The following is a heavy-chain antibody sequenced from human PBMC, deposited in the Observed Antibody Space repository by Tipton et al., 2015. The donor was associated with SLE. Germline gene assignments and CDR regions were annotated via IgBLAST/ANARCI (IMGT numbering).Heavy chain of an antibody. CDR3: ARDTCDTGGYFDF. Sequence: LRLSCAVYGGSFSGYYWSWIRQPPGKGLEWIGEINHSGSTNYNPSLKSRVTISVDTSKNQFSLKLSSVTAADTAVYYCARDTCDTGGYFDFWGRGTLVTVSS. CDR2: INHSGST. CDR1: GGSFSGYY. V-gene: IGHV4-34*01. J-gene: IGHJ2*01. D-gene: IGHD3-10*01.